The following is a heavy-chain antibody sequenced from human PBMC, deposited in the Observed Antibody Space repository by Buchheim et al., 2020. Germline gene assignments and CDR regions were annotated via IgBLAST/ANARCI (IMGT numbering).Heavy chain of an antibody. Sequence: QVQLVQSGAEMKRPGSSVAVSCRTSGGTFTTHSIAWVRQAPGQGLEWIGTFSPMFGTPNYAATFQDRVTLTADDSSSTAYMELRSLTSEDTAVYYCATDAGDYPFFYGMDVWGQGTT. D-gene: IGHD4-17*01. J-gene: IGHJ6*02. CDR3: ATDAGDYPFFYGMDV. CDR2: FSPMFGTP. V-gene: IGHV1-69*15. CDR1: GGTFTTHS.